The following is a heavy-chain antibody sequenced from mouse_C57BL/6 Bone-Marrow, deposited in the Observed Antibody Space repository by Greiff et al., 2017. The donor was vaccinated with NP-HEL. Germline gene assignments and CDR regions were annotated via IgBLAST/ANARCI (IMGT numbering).Heavy chain of an antibody. D-gene: IGHD1-1*01. V-gene: IGHV3-5*01. CDR2: IYYSGTI. J-gene: IGHJ2*01. CDR3: ARGNYYGSMYFDY. Sequence: EVKLQESGPGLVKPSQTVFLTCTVTGISITTGNYRWSWIRQFPGNKLEWIGYIYYSGTITYNPSLTSRTTITRDTPKNQFFLEMNSLTAEDTATYYCARGNYYGSMYFDYWGQGTTLTVSS. CDR1: GISITTGNYR.